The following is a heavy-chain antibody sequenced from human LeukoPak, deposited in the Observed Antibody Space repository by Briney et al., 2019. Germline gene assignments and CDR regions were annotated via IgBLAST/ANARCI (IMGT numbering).Heavy chain of an antibody. Sequence: GGSLRLSCKGSGYSFTSYWIGWVRQMPGKGLEWMGIIYPGDSDTRYSPSFQGQVTISADKSISTAYLQWSSLKASDTAMYYCARFRTEELLPDYWGQGTLDTVSS. CDR2: IYPGDSDT. J-gene: IGHJ4*02. D-gene: IGHD1-26*01. CDR3: ARFRTEELLPDY. CDR1: GYSFTSYW. V-gene: IGHV5-51*01.